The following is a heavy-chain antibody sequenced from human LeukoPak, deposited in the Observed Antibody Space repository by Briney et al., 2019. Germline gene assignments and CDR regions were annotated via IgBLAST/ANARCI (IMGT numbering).Heavy chain of an antibody. CDR1: GFTFSSYG. CDR3: ARVHYSLAAPEDAFDI. V-gene: IGHV3-30*02. D-gene: IGHD6-6*01. J-gene: IGHJ3*02. Sequence: PGGSLRLSCAASGFTFSSYGMHWVRQAPGKGLEWVAFIRYDGSNKYYADSVKGRFTISRDNAKNSLYLQMNSLRAEDTAVYYCARVHYSLAAPEDAFDIWGQGTMVTVSS. CDR2: IRYDGSNK.